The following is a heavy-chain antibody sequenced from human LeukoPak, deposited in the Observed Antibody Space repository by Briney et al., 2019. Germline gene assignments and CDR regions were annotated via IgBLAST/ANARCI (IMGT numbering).Heavy chain of an antibody. CDR3: AKDRVRYTVTTGGDY. V-gene: IGHV3-74*01. J-gene: IGHJ4*02. Sequence: GGSLRLSCAVSGFTFSDYWMHWVRQAPGRGLVWVARMNIDGSITTYADSVKGRFTISRDNAKNTLYLQMNSLRAEDTAVYYCAKDRVRYTVTTGGDYWGQGTLVTVSS. D-gene: IGHD4-17*01. CDR2: MNIDGSIT. CDR1: GFTFSDYW.